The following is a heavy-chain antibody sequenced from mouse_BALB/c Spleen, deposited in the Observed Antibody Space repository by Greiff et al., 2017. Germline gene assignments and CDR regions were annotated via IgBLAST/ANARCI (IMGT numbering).Heavy chain of an antibody. V-gene: IGHV1S137*01. Sequence: VQLQQSGAELVRPGVSVKISCKGSGYTFTDYAMHWVKQSHAKSLEWIGVISTYYGDASYNQKFKGKATMTVDKSSSTAYMELARLTSEDSAIYYCARSFITTVPRYFDVWGAGTTVTVSS. D-gene: IGHD1-1*01. J-gene: IGHJ1*01. CDR2: ISTYYGDA. CDR3: ARSFITTVPRYFDV. CDR1: GYTFTDYA.